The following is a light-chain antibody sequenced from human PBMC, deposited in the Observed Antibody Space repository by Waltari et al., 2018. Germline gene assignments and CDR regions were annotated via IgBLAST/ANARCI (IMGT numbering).Light chain of an antibody. Sequence: IQMTQSPSSLSASVGDRVTITCRASQSISTSLNWYQQIPGKAAKLLIYVASTLQSGVPSRFRGSGSGTDFSLTISSLQPEDFATYYCQQSYTTAYTFGQGTKLEIK. CDR3: QQSYTTAYT. J-gene: IGKJ2*01. CDR1: QSISTS. CDR2: VAS. V-gene: IGKV1-39*01.